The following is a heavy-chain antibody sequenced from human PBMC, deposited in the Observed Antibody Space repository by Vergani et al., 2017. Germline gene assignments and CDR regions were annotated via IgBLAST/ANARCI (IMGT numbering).Heavy chain of an antibody. J-gene: IGHJ4*02. D-gene: IGHD2-21*02. Sequence: QVQLVESGGGVVQPGRSLRLSCAASGFTFSSYGMHWVRQAPGKGLEWVAVISYDGSNKYYADSVKGRFTISRDNSKNTLYLQMNSLRAEDTAVYYCAKGEGIVVVTAVDYWGQGTLVTVSS. CDR1: GFTFSSYG. CDR3: AKGEGIVVVTAVDY. V-gene: IGHV3-30*18. CDR2: ISYDGSNK.